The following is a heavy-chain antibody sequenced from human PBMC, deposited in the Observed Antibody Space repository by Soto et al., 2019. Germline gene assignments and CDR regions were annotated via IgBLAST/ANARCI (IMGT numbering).Heavy chain of an antibody. Sequence: SETLSLTCTVSGGSISSYYWSWIRQPPGKGLEWIGYIYYSGSTNYNPSLKSRVTISVDTSKNQFSLKLSSVTAADTAVYYCARNRRDTAMVSYYYYGMDVWGQGTTVT. CDR1: GGSISSYY. J-gene: IGHJ6*02. CDR2: IYYSGST. CDR3: ARNRRDTAMVSYYYYGMDV. V-gene: IGHV4-59*01. D-gene: IGHD5-18*01.